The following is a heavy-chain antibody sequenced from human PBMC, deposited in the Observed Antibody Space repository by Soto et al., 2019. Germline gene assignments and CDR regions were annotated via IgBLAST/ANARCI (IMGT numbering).Heavy chain of an antibody. J-gene: IGHJ5*02. CDR1: GYTFTGYY. D-gene: IGHD2-15*01. CDR2: INPNSGGT. V-gene: IGHV1-2*02. CDR3: ARSVGGSSVWWFDP. Sequence: QVQLVQSGAEVKKPGASVKVSCKASGYTFTGYYMHWVRQAPGQGLEWMGWINPNSGGTNYAQKFHGRVTMTRDTYISTDYMELSRLGSDDTAVYYWARSVGGSSVWWFDPWGQGPLVPVSS.